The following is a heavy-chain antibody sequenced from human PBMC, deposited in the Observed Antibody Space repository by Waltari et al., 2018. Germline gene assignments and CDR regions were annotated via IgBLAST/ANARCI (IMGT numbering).Heavy chain of an antibody. Sequence: QVQLQQWGAGLLKPSETLSLTCAVNGGSFSGYYWSWIRQHPGKGLRWIGEINHSGSTKYNPSLESRVTISVDTSNVQFSLKLSSVTAADTAVYYCARHSSRGRFLEWSPSHYYMDVWGKGTTVTISS. V-gene: IGHV4-34*01. CDR3: ARHSSRGRFLEWSPSHYYMDV. CDR1: GGSFSGYY. J-gene: IGHJ6*03. D-gene: IGHD3-3*01. CDR2: INHSGST.